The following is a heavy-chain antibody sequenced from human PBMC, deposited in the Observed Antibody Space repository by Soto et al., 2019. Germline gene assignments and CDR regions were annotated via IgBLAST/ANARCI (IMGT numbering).Heavy chain of an antibody. J-gene: IGHJ4*02. CDR1: GGSISTGGYY. V-gene: IGHV4-31*03. D-gene: IGHD4-17*01. Sequence: QVQLQESGPGLVKPSQTLSLTCTVSGGSISTGGYYWTWIRQHPGKGLEWIGYIYYSGSTYYNPSLKSRVTISVDTSKNQFSLKLSSVTAADAAVYYCARGLSVTLFDNWGQGTLVTVSS. CDR3: ARGLSVTLFDN. CDR2: IYYSGST.